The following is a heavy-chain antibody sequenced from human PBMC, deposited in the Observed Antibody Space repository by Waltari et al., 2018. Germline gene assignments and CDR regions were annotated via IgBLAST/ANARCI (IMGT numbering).Heavy chain of an antibody. V-gene: IGHV3-23*01. CDR3: ANYGSDDAFDI. J-gene: IGHJ3*02. CDR2: ISGSGGST. Sequence: EVQLLESGGGLVQPGCSLRLSCSASGFTFSSDAMSCVRQAPGKGLEWVSAISGSGGSTYYADSVKGRFTISRDNSKNTLYLQMNSLRAEDTAVCYCANYGSDDAFDIWGQGTMVTVSS. CDR1: GFTFSSDA. D-gene: IGHD3-10*01.